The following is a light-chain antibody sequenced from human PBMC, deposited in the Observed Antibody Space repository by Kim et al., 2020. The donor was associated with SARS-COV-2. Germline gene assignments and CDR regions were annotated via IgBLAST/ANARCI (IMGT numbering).Light chain of an antibody. CDR2: AAS. J-gene: IGKJ4*01. V-gene: IGKV1-9*01. CDR1: QGISSS. Sequence: IQLTQSPSSLSASVGDRVTITCRASQGISSSLAWYQQKPRKAPKLLTYAASTLQSGVPSRFSGSGSGTDFTLTISSLQPEDFATYYCQQINSYPLTFGGGTKVDIK. CDR3: QQINSYPLT.